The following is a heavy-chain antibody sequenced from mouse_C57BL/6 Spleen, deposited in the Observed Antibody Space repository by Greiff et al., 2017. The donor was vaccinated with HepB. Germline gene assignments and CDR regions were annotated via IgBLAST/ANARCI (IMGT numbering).Heavy chain of an antibody. D-gene: IGHD4-1*01. CDR3: ARSNWDDYYAMDY. V-gene: IGHV1-80*01. Sequence: QVQLQQSGAELVKPGASVKISCKASGYAFSSYWMNWVKQRPGKGLEWIGQIYPGDGDTNYNGKFKGKATLTADKSSSTAYMQLSSLTSDDSAVYFCARSNWDDYYAMDYWGQGTSVTVSS. CDR1: GYAFSSYW. CDR2: IYPGDGDT. J-gene: IGHJ4*01.